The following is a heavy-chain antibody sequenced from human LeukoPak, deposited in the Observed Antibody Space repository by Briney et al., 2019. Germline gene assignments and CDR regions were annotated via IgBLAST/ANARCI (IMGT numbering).Heavy chain of an antibody. CDR2: MNPNSYNT. CDR1: RYTFTNYD. V-gene: IGHV1-8*01. J-gene: IGHJ5*02. D-gene: IGHD2-15*01. Sequence: ASVKVSCKASRYTFTNYDINWVRQATGHGLEWMGWMNPNSYNTGYAQKFQGRVTMTRNTSISTAYMELSSLTSEDTAVYYCARGRGRHLNWFDPWGQGTLVTVSS. CDR3: ARGRGRHLNWFDP.